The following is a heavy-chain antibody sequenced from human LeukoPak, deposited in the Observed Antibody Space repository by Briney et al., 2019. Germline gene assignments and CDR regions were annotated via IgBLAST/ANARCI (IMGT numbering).Heavy chain of an antibody. D-gene: IGHD2-8*01. CDR1: GYTFTSYY. Sequence: GASVKVSCKASGYTFTSYYMHWVRQAPGQGLEWMGIINPSGGSTSYAQKFQGRVTMTRDTSTSTVYMEPSSLRSEDTAVYYCARDSGAANGYYYYYMDVWGKGTTVTVSS. V-gene: IGHV1-46*01. CDR2: INPSGGST. J-gene: IGHJ6*03. CDR3: ARDSGAANGYYYYYMDV.